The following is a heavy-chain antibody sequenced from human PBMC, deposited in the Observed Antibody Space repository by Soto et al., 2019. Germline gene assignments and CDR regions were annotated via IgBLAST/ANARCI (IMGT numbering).Heavy chain of an antibody. J-gene: IGHJ1*01. CDR2: ISGSGGST. Sequence: PGGSLRLSCAASGFTFSSYAMSWVRQAPGKGLEWVSAISGSGGSTYYADSVKGRFTISRDNSKNTLYLQMNSLRAEDTAVYYRAKWTKQQPRAEYFQHWGQGTLVTVSS. V-gene: IGHV3-23*01. CDR3: AKWTKQQPRAEYFQH. D-gene: IGHD6-13*01. CDR1: GFTFSSYA.